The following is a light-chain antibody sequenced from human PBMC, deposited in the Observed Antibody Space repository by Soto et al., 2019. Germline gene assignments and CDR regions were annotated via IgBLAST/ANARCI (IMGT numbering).Light chain of an antibody. CDR1: QSISTY. J-gene: IGKJ3*01. CDR3: QQRTSARVT. V-gene: IGKV1-39*01. CDR2: AAS. Sequence: DIRMTQSPSSLSSSPGDRVTITCRASQSISTYLTWYQQKPGQAPKLLIYAASSLASGVPSRFSGSGSGADFTLTISSLEHEDFAAYYCQQRTSARVTFGPGTTVDFK.